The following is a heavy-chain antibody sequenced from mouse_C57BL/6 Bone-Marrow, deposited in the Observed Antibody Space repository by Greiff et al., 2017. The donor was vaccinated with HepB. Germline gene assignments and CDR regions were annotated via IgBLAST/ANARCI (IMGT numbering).Heavy chain of an antibody. D-gene: IGHD1-1*02. CDR3: ARLRWVYAMDY. CDR1: GYTFTNYW. J-gene: IGHJ4*01. V-gene: IGHV1-63*01. CDR2: IYPGGGYT. Sequence: VQVVESGAELVRPGTSVKMSCKASGYTFTNYWIGWAKQRPGHGLEWIGDIYPGGGYTNYNEKFKGKATLTADKSSSTAYMQFSSLTSEDSAIYYCARLRWVYAMDYWGQGTSVTVSS.